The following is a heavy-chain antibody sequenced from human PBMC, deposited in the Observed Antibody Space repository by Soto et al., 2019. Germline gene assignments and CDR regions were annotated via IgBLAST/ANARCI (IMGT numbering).Heavy chain of an antibody. Sequence: GGSLRLSCAASGFTFSDYYMSWIRQAPGKGLEWVSYISSSSSYTNYADSVKGRFTISRDNAKNSLYLQMNSLRAEDTAVYYCARDQGRTVTTAFDYWGQGTLVTVSS. CDR3: ARDQGRTVTTAFDY. J-gene: IGHJ4*02. D-gene: IGHD4-17*01. CDR1: GFTFSDYY. V-gene: IGHV3-11*06. CDR2: ISSSSSYT.